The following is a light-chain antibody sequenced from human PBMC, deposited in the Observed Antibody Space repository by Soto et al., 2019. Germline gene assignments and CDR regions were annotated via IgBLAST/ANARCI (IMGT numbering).Light chain of an antibody. CDR1: QSINREF. CDR2: QTS. CDR3: QQYGDSPAYT. Sequence: EIILTQSPGTLSVSPGERATLSCRGSQSINREFLAWYQQKPGQAPRLLMFQTSTRASGVPDRFSGSGSGTDFTLTITGLEPEDSAVYYCQQYGDSPAYTFGQGNKLEI. V-gene: IGKV3-20*01. J-gene: IGKJ2*01.